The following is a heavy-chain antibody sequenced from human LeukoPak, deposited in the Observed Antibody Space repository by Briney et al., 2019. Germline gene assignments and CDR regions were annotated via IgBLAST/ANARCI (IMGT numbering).Heavy chain of an antibody. V-gene: IGHV3-23*01. D-gene: IGHD6-13*01. CDR1: GFTFSSYA. CDR3: TTDTYSSWNGY. J-gene: IGHJ4*02. Sequence: PGGSLRLSCAASGFTFSSYAMSWVRQAPGKGLEWVSAISGSGGSTYYADSVKGRFTISRDNSKSTLYLQMNSLRAEDTAVYYCTTDTYSSWNGYWGQGTLVTVSS. CDR2: ISGSGGST.